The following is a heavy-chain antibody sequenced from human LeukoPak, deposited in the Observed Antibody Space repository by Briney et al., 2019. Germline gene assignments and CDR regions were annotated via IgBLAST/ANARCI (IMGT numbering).Heavy chain of an antibody. CDR3: ARAYEDYMDV. CDR1: GSSITSLPS. Sequence: SETLSLTCIVSGSSITSLPSWGWIRQPPGKGLEWVGSMYHSGKPYYNPSLKSRVTISADTSKNQFSLKLTSVTAADTAIYYCARAYEDYMDVWGKGTTVTVSS. CDR2: MYHSGKP. J-gene: IGHJ6*03. D-gene: IGHD5-12*01. V-gene: IGHV4-38-2*02.